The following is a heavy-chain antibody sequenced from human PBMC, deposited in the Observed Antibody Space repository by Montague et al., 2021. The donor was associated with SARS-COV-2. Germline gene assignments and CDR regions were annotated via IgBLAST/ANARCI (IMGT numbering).Heavy chain of an antibody. V-gene: IGHV4-4*02. J-gene: IGHJ4*02. CDR1: GDSIGNGYW. Sequence: SETLSLTCAVSGDSIGNGYWWSWVRQPPGKGLEWIGEVYHTGSTNYNPSLKSRVTISVDMSNDQFSVRVTSVTAADTAVYYCARASVTGGTLDYWGQGTLVTVSS. CDR2: VYHTGST. D-gene: IGHD1-26*01. CDR3: ARASVTGGTLDY.